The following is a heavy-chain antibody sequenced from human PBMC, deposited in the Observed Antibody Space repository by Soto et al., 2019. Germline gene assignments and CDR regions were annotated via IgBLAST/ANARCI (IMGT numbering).Heavy chain of an antibody. CDR3: ARRGYCSGGSCYPLYYYGMDV. Sequence: GASLKISCMGSGYSFTSYWISWVRQMPGKGLEWMGRIDPSDSYTNYSPSFQGHVTISADKSISTAYLQWSSLKASDTAMYYCARRGYCSGGSCYPLYYYGMDVWGQGTTVTVSS. CDR2: IDPSDSYT. CDR1: GYSFTSYW. J-gene: IGHJ6*02. D-gene: IGHD2-15*01. V-gene: IGHV5-10-1*01.